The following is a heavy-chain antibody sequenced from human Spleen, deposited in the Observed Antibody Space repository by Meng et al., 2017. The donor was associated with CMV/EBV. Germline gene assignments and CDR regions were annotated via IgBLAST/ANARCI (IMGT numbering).Heavy chain of an antibody. V-gene: IGHV1-18*01. CDR3: VRDWECIARSDFFDI. J-gene: IGHJ3*02. CDR2: ITTYNDNT. CDR1: GYTFTSYG. Sequence: ASVKVSCKTSGYTFTSYGVTWVRQAPGQGLEWMGWITTYNDNTKYSQKLQGRVTMTTDTSTSTVYMELRSLRSDDTAVYYCVRDWECIARSDFFDIWGQGTTVTVSS. D-gene: IGHD1-26*01.